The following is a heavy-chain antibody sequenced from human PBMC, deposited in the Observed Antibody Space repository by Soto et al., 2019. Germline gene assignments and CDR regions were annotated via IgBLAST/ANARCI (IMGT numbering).Heavy chain of an antibody. V-gene: IGHV4-39*01. CDR2: AAYSGGT. J-gene: IGHJ4*02. Sequence: SETLSLTCTVSGGSIANNNYFWGWVRQPPGKGLEGIGSAAYSGGTYKNPSLKSRVTVSVDTSKNQFSLKLTSVTAADTAVYYCAKVVVGATSHSDFDSWGQGTLVTVSS. CDR1: GGSIANNNYF. CDR3: AKVVVGATSHSDFDS. D-gene: IGHD2-15*01.